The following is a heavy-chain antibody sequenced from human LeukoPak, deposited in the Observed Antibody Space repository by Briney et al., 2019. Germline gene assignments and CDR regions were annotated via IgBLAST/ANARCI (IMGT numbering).Heavy chain of an antibody. CDR3: ARDPGDFWSGYHLDY. CDR1: GFTFSSYA. D-gene: IGHD3-3*01. Sequence: HPGGSLRLSCAASGFTFSSYAMHWVRQAPGKGLEWVAVISYDGSNKYYADSVKGRFTISRDNAKNSLYLQMNSLRDEDTAVYYCARDPGDFWSGYHLDYWGQGTLVTVSS. J-gene: IGHJ4*02. V-gene: IGHV3-30-3*01. CDR2: ISYDGSNK.